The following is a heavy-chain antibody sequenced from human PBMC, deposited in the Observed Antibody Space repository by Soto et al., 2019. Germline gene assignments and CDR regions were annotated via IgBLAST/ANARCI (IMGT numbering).Heavy chain of an antibody. J-gene: IGHJ5*02. CDR1: GGSFSGYY. CDR2: INHSGST. Sequence: PSETLSLTCAVYGGSFSGYYWSWIRQPPGKGLEWIGEINHSGSTNYNPSLKSRVTISVDTSKNQFSLKLSSVTAADTAVYYCARKYYDFWSGYYGGWFDPWGQGTLVTV. D-gene: IGHD3-3*01. V-gene: IGHV4-34*01. CDR3: ARKYYDFWSGYYGGWFDP.